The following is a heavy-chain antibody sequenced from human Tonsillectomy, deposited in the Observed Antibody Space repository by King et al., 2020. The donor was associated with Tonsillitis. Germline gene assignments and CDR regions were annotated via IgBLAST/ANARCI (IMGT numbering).Heavy chain of an antibody. V-gene: IGHV3-9*01. D-gene: IGHD4-23*01. CDR1: GFTFDDYA. J-gene: IGHJ6*02. CDR3: AKGTTVVTPYYYYGMDV. CDR2: ISWNSGSI. Sequence: VQLVESGGGLVQPGRSLRLSCAASGFTFDDYAMHWVRQAPGKGLEWVSGISWNSGSIGYADSVKSRFTISRDNAKNSLYLQMNSLRAEDTALYYCAKGTTVVTPYYYYGMDVWGQGTTVTVSS.